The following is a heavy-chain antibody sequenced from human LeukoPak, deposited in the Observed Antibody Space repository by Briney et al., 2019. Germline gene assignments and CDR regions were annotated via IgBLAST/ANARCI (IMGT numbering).Heavy chain of an antibody. CDR1: GYTFTSNY. D-gene: IGHD3-3*01. CDR2: ISPSGGST. Sequence: GASVKVSCKAFGYTFTSNYMHWVRQAPGQGPEWMGVISPSGGSTTYAQKFQGRVTITADKSTSTAYMELSSLRSEDTAVYYCARDQSITIFGVVRAYDAFDIWGQGTMVTVSS. CDR3: ARDQSITIFGVVRAYDAFDI. J-gene: IGHJ3*02. V-gene: IGHV1-46*01.